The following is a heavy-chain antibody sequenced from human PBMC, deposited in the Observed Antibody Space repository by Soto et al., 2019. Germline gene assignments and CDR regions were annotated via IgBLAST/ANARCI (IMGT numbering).Heavy chain of an antibody. Sequence: GASVKVSCKASGYTFTSYGISWVRQAPGQGLEWMGWISAYNGNTNYAQKLQGRVTMTTDTSTSTAYMELRSLRSDDTAVYYCAREPGDIVVVPAAAKGGYYYYGMDVWGQGTTVTVSS. CDR1: GYTFTSYG. CDR2: ISAYNGNT. D-gene: IGHD2-2*01. J-gene: IGHJ6*02. CDR3: AREPGDIVVVPAAAKGGYYYYGMDV. V-gene: IGHV1-18*01.